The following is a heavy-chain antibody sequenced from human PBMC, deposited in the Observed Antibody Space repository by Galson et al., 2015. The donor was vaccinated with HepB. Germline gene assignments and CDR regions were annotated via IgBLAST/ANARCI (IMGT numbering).Heavy chain of an antibody. CDR3: ASGQLTVTTPPHY. V-gene: IGHV3-30*04. CDR1: GFTFSSYA. D-gene: IGHD4-17*01. Sequence: SLRLSCAASGFTFSSYAMHWVRQAPGKGLEWVAVISYDGSNKYYADSVKGRFTISRDNSKNTLYLQMNSLRAEDTAVYYCASGQLTVTTPPHYWGQGTLVTVSS. J-gene: IGHJ4*02. CDR2: ISYDGSNK.